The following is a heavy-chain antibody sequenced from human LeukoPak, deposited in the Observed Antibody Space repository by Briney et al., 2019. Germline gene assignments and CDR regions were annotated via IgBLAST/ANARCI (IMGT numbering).Heavy chain of an antibody. V-gene: IGHV4-34*01. CDR3: KSRNYYYYYGMDV. CDR2: INHSGST. CDR1: GGSFSGYY. Sequence: SETLSLTCAVYGGSFSGYYWSWIRQPPGKGLERIGEINHSGSTNYNPSLKSRVTISVDTSKNQFSLKLSSVTAADTAVYYCKSRNYYYYYGMDVWGQGTTVTVSS. J-gene: IGHJ6*02.